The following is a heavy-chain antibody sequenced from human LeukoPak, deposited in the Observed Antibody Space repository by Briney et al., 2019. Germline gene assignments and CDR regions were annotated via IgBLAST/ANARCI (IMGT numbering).Heavy chain of an antibody. CDR2: INPSGGST. D-gene: IGHD5-18*01. V-gene: IGHV1-46*03. J-gene: IGHJ4*02. CDR3: TVDTAMGD. CDR1: GRTFSSYA. Sequence: ASVKVSCKASGRTFSSYAISWVRQAPGQGLEWMGIINPSGGSTSYAQKFQGRVTMTRDMSTSTVYMELSSLRSEDTAVYYCTVDTAMGDWGQGTLVTVSS.